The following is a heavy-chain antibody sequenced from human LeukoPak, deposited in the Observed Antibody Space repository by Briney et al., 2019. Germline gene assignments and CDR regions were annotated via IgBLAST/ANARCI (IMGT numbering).Heavy chain of an antibody. D-gene: IGHD5-12*01. V-gene: IGHV4-59*01. CDR1: GASITHDY. J-gene: IGHJ4*02. Sequence: SETLSLTCSVSGASITHDYWSWIRQTPEKGLEWIAYIQYSGSTFYSPSLRSRVTISLDTSKNQFSLKLASVTAADTAAYYCARGGSQFDHWGQGALVTVSS. CDR3: ARGGSQFDH. CDR2: IQYSGST.